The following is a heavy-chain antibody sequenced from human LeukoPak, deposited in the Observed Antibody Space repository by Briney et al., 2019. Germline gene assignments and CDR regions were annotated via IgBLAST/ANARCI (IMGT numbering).Heavy chain of an antibody. CDR2: TRNKANSYTP. Sequence: PAGSLTLACAASRFTFSDHYMDWVRQAQGKGLEWVGRTRNKANSYTPKYAASVKGRFTISRDDSRNSLYLQMNRLNTEDTAVYYCARDSYYGSGSYDYWGQGTLVTVYS. V-gene: IGHV3-72*01. J-gene: IGHJ4*02. CDR1: RFTFSDHY. D-gene: IGHD3-10*01. CDR3: ARDSYYGSGSYDY.